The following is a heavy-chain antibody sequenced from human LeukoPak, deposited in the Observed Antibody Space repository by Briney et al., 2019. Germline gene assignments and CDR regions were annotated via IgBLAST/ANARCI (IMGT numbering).Heavy chain of an antibody. Sequence: PGGSLRLSCSASGFTVSSNYMSWGPQAPGKGLERVSVIYSGGSTYYADSVKSRFTISRDNSKNTLYLQMNSLRAEDTAVYCCARDLQNYDFWSGYWKGYGMDVWGQGTTVTVSS. CDR2: IYSGGST. CDR3: ARDLQNYDFWSGYWKGYGMDV. V-gene: IGHV3-53*01. J-gene: IGHJ6*02. D-gene: IGHD3-3*01. CDR1: GFTVSSNY.